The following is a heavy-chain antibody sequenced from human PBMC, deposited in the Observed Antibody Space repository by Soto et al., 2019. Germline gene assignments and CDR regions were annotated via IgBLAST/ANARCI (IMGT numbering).Heavy chain of an antibody. V-gene: IGHV1-69*06. Sequence: QVQLVQSGAEVKKPGSSVKVSCKASGGTFSSLDINWVRQAPGQGLEWMGGIIPISETTNYAQIFQGRVSIVADKSTSTAYMELSRLRSEGAAVYYCARALLSHSYDSGGYDSYFHAMDVWGQGTPVTVSS. J-gene: IGHJ6*02. CDR3: ARALLSHSYDSGGYDSYFHAMDV. CDR1: GGTFSSLD. CDR2: IIPISETT. D-gene: IGHD3-22*01.